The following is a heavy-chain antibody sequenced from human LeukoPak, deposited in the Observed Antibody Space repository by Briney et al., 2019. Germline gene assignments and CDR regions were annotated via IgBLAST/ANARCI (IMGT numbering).Heavy chain of an antibody. CDR2: ISAYNGNT. V-gene: IGHV1-18*01. J-gene: IGHJ4*02. Sequence: ASVKVSCKASGYTFTSYGISWVRQAPGQGVEGMGWISAYNGNTNYAQKLQGRVTMTTDTSTSTAYMELRSLRSDDTAVYYCALSIVGAIESNYWGQGTLVTVSS. CDR3: ALSIVGAIESNY. D-gene: IGHD1-26*01. CDR1: GYTFTSYG.